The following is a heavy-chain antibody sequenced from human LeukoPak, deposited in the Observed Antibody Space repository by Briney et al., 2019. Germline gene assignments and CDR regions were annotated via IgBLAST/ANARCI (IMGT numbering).Heavy chain of an antibody. D-gene: IGHD3-22*01. V-gene: IGHV1-69*04. CDR2: IIPILGIA. CDR1: GGTFSSYA. CDR3: ARAPAVINDSSGYHGDY. Sequence: SVKVSCKASGGTFSSYAISWVRQAPGQGLEWMGRIIPILGIANYAQKFQGRVTITADKSTSTAYMELSSLRSEDTAVYCCARAPAVINDSSGYHGDYWGQGTLVTVSS. J-gene: IGHJ4*02.